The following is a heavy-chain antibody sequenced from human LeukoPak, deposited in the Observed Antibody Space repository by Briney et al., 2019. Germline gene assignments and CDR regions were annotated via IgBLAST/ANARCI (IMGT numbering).Heavy chain of an antibody. D-gene: IGHD5-24*01. Sequence: GGSLRLSCSASGFQFSSFWMHWVRQAPGKGLVWVSRIMSDGRSTYADSVKGRFTISRDTAKNTLYLQMNSLRAEDTAVYYCARDSQFIGPLYWGQGTLVTVSS. CDR3: ARDSQFIGPLY. V-gene: IGHV3-74*01. CDR2: IMSDGRST. J-gene: IGHJ4*02. CDR1: GFQFSSFW.